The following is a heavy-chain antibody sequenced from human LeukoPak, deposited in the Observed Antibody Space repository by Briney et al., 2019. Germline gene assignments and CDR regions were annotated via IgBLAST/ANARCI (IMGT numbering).Heavy chain of an antibody. J-gene: IGHJ5*02. Sequence: GGSLRLPCAASGFTFSSFGMHWVRQAPGKGLEWVAVIWYDASNKYYADSVKGRFTISRDNSNNTLFLQMNSLRDDDTAVYYCVRGVGVSRFNYFDPWGQGTLVIVSS. V-gene: IGHV3-33*01. CDR2: IWYDASNK. D-gene: IGHD6-13*01. CDR3: VRGVGVSRFNYFDP. CDR1: GFTFSSFG.